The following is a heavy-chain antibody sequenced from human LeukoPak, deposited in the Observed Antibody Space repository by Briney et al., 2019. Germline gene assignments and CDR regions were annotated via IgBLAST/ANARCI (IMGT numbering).Heavy chain of an antibody. CDR1: GFTVSSNH. J-gene: IGHJ6*02. CDR2: IYSGGTT. V-gene: IGHV3-53*01. CDR3: ASCSTSCYGMDV. D-gene: IGHD2-2*01. Sequence: GVSLRLSCAASGFTVSSNHMSWVRQAPGKGLEWVSGIYSGGTTYYADSVKGRFTISRDNAKNTLYLQMNSLRAEGTAVYYCASCSTSCYGMDVWGQGTTVTVSS.